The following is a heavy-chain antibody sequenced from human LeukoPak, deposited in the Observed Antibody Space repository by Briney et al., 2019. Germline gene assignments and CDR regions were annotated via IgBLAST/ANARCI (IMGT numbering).Heavy chain of an antibody. CDR3: AIYSATYYFDH. V-gene: IGHV5-51*01. D-gene: IGHD1-26*01. Sequence: AGESLKISCRGSGYSVTSSWIGWVRQMPGKGLEWMGIIYPGDSDTRYSPSFQGQVTISADKSISTAYLQWSSLKASDTAMYYCAIYSATYYFDHWGQGTLVTVSS. J-gene: IGHJ4*02. CDR1: GYSVTSSW. CDR2: IYPGDSDT.